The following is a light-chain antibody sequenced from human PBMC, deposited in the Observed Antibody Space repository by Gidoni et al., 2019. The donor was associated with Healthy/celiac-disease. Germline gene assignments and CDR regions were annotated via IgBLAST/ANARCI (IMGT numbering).Light chain of an antibody. CDR2: GAS. CDR3: QQYGSSPYT. CDR1: QSVSNSY. Sequence: EIVLTHSPGTLYLSPGERATLTCRASQSVSNSYVAWYQQKPGQAPRLLIYGASSRATGIPDRFSGSGSGTDFTLTISRLEPEDFAVYYCQQYGSSPYTFGQGTKLEI. V-gene: IGKV3-20*01. J-gene: IGKJ2*01.